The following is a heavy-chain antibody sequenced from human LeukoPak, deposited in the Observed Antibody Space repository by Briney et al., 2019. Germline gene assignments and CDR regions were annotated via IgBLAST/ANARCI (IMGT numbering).Heavy chain of an antibody. V-gene: IGHV3-7*01. Sequence: GGSLRLSCAASGFTFSSYWMSWVRQAPGKGLEWVANIKQEGSEKYYVDSVKGRFTISRDNAKNSLYLQMNSLRAEDTAVYYCARGGSYCSSTRCYDTLGYFDLWGRGTLVTVSS. CDR1: GFTFSSYW. CDR3: ARGGSYCSSTRCYDTLGYFDL. D-gene: IGHD2-2*01. J-gene: IGHJ2*01. CDR2: IKQEGSEK.